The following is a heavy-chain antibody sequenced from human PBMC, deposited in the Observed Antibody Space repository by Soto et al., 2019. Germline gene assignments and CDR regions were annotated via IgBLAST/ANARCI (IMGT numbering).Heavy chain of an antibody. CDR2: IYYSGNT. V-gene: IGHV4-31*03. D-gene: IGHD5-18*01. J-gene: IGHJ6*02. CDR3: ARDRLMATAGTARHYFGLDV. Sequence: QVQLQQSCPGLVKPSQTLSLTCTVSGGSIRSGSYYWSWVRQNPRRGLEWIGNIYYSGNTYYNPSLKSRLTISVDTSKNQFSLNLRSVTAADTAVYYCARDRLMATAGTARHYFGLDVWGQGTTVTVSS. CDR1: GGSIRSGSYY.